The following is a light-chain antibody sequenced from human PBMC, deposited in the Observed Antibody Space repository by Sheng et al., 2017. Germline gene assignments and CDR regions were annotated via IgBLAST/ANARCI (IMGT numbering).Light chain of an antibody. J-gene: IGLJ3*02. CDR2: DVT. CDR3: TSYTNLGTFIV. CDR1: SSDVGGYNY. Sequence: QSALTQPASVSGSPGQSITISCTGTSSDVGGYNYVSWYQQHPGKGPKLIIFDVTNRPSGVSDRFSGSKAGNTASLTISGLQTEDEAHYYCTSYTNLGTFIVFGGGTKLTVL. V-gene: IGLV2-14*03.